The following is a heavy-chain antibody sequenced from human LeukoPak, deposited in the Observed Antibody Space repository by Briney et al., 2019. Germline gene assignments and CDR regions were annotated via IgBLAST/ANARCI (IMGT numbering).Heavy chain of an antibody. J-gene: IGHJ3*02. D-gene: IGHD5-18*01. V-gene: IGHV4-39*07. CDR2: IYHSGTI. CDR3: ARVGDTGAFDI. CDR1: GGSISSGNYY. Sequence: KSSETLSLTCTVSGGSISSGNYYWGWLRQPPEKGLEWIGSIYHSGTIYYNPSLKSRVTISVDTSKNQFSLKLSSVTAADTAVYYCARVGDTGAFDIWGQGTMVTVSS.